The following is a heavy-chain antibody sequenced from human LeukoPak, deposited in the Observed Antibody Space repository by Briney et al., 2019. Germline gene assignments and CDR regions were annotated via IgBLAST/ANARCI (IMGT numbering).Heavy chain of an antibody. D-gene: IGHD1-1*01. CDR1: GFTFSSYA. CDR3: AKVWRGNYYDY. V-gene: IGHV3-30-3*01. J-gene: IGHJ4*02. CDR2: ISYDGSNK. Sequence: GGSLRLSCAASGFTFSSYAMHWVRQAPGKGLEWVAVISYDGSNKYYADSVKGRFTISRDSSKNMLYLQMNSLRAEDTAIYYCAKVWRGNYYDYWGQGTLVTVSS.